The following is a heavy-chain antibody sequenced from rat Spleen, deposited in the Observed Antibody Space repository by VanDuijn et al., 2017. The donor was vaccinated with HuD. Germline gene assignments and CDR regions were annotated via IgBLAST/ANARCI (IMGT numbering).Heavy chain of an antibody. CDR3: ARRNGFFDY. J-gene: IGHJ2*01. CDR2: IASGGNT. CDR1: GFSLTSYT. Sequence: QVQLKESGPGLVQPSQTLSLTCTVSGFSLTSYTVSWVRQPPGKGLEWIAAIASGGNTYYNSALKSRLNISRDTPKSQVFLKMNSLQTEDTAMYFCARRNGFFDYWGQGVVVTVSS. V-gene: IGHV2-6*01. D-gene: IGHD1-7*01.